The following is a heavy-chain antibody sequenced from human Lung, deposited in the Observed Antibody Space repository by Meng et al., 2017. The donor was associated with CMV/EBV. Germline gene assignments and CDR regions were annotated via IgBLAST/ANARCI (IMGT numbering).Heavy chain of an antibody. CDR2: IYYSGST. J-gene: IGHJ6*02. D-gene: IGHD3-10*01. CDR1: GGSSSSYY. V-gene: IGHV4-59*01. Sequence: GSLRLXXAVSGGSSSSYYWSWIRQPPGKRLEWIGYIYYSGSTSYNPSLKSRVTISVDTSKNQFSLKLSSVTAADTAAYYCARGSGYYGSGSYYSRYYYGMDVWGQGXTVTVSS. CDR3: ARGSGYYGSGSYYSRYYYGMDV.